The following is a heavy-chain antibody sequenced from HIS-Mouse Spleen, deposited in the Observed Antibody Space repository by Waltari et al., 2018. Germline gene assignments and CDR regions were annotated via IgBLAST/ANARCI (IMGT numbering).Heavy chain of an antibody. CDR3: AREIPYSSSWYDWYFDL. V-gene: IGHV4-39*07. J-gene: IGHJ2*01. CDR1: GGSISSSSYY. Sequence: QLQLQESGPGLVKPSETLSLTCTVSGGSISSSSYYWGWIRQPPGQGLEWIGSIYYSGITYYNPSRKSRVTISVDTSKTQCSLKLSSVTAADTAVYYCAREIPYSSSWYDWYFDLWGRGTLVTVSS. CDR2: IYYSGIT. D-gene: IGHD6-13*01.